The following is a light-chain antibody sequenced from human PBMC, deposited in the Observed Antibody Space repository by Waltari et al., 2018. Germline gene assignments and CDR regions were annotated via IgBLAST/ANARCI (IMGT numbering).Light chain of an antibody. CDR3: QAWDNSAVV. V-gene: IGLV3-1*01. CDR1: KWGNYY. CDR2: QDD. Sequence: SYELTQPPSLSVSPGQTASITCPGYKWGNYYVSWYQQRPGQSPILLIYQDDKRPSDIPARFSGSNSGNTATLTISATQSMDESVYYCQAWDNSAVVFGGGTMLTVL. J-gene: IGLJ3*02.